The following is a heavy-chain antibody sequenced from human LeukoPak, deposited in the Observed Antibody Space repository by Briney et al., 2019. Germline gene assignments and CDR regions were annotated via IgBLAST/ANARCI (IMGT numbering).Heavy chain of an antibody. CDR2: RSYDGANK. Sequence: GGSLRLSCAASGFTFSSYAMPWVRQAPGKGLEWVAVRSYDGANKHYADSVKGRFTISRDNSKNTLYLEMNSLRAEDTAVYYCARDQAVSGSNYYYGVDVWGEGTTVTVSS. CDR1: GFTFSSYA. J-gene: IGHJ6*04. D-gene: IGHD6-19*01. CDR3: ARDQAVSGSNYYYGVDV. V-gene: IGHV3-30*04.